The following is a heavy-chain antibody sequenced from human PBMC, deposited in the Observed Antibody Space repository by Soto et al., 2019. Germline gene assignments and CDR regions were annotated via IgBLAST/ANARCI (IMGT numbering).Heavy chain of an antibody. J-gene: IGHJ4*02. CDR2: IIPIFGTA. CDR3: ARTAASGYSSSWSPFDY. D-gene: IGHD6-13*01. V-gene: IGHV1-69*13. Sequence: GASVKVSCQASGGTFSSYAISWVRQAPGQGLEWMGGIIPIFGTANYAQKFQGRVTITADESTSTAYMELSSLRSEDTAVYYCARTAASGYSSSWSPFDYWGQGTLVTVSS. CDR1: GGTFSSYA.